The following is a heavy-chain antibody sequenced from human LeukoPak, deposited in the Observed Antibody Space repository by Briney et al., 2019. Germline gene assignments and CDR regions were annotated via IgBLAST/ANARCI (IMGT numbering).Heavy chain of an antibody. CDR3: ARGDNWNSYYYYYMDV. D-gene: IGHD1-7*01. CDR2: ITPNADRA. V-gene: IGHV3-23*01. Sequence: GGSLRLSCAASGFTFGSYGMSWVRQAPGRGLEWVSFITPNADRASYADSVEGRFTISRDNPRNTLYMQMNSLRDEDTAVYYCARGDNWNSYYYYYMDVWGKGTTVTVSS. CDR1: GFTFGSYG. J-gene: IGHJ6*03.